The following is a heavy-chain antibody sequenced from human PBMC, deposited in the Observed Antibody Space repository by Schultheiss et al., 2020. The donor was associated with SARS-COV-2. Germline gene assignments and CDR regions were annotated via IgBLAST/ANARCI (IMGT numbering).Heavy chain of an antibody. CDR1: GFTFSDYS. D-gene: IGHD3-3*01. J-gene: IGHJ6*02. CDR2: ISNGGTFI. Sequence: GGSLRLSCAASGFTFSDYSMNWVRQAPGKGLEWVSSISNGGTFILYADSVKGRFAISRDNARNSLYLQMNSLRAEDTAVYYCATVPLFRSRMDVWGQGTTVTVSS. CDR3: ATVPLFRSRMDV. V-gene: IGHV3-21*01.